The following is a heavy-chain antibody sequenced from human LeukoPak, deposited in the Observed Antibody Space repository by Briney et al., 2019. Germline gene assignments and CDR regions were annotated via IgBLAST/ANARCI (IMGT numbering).Heavy chain of an antibody. J-gene: IGHJ4*02. CDR1: GFTFSSYA. Sequence: PGGSLRLSCAASGFTFSSYAMSWVRQAPGKGPEWVSAISGSGGSTYYADSVKGRFTISRDNSKNTLYLQMNSLRAEDMAVYYCAKAQQWLVRDPFFDYWGQGTLVTVSS. CDR2: ISGSGGST. D-gene: IGHD6-19*01. V-gene: IGHV3-23*01. CDR3: AKAQQWLVRDPFFDY.